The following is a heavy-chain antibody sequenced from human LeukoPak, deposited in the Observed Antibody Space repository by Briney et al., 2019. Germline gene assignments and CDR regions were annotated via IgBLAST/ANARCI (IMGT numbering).Heavy chain of an antibody. V-gene: IGHV4-39*07. CDR2: IDYSGST. D-gene: IGHD3-10*01. Sequence: KPSETLSLTCTVSGDSISNRNCYWGWIRQTPGKGLEWIGSIDYSGSTYYNPSLKSRVTISVDTSKNQFSLKLSSVTAADTAVYYCARRTVPRGRPMVRGVPSYFDYWGQGTLVTVSS. CDR3: ARRTVPRGRPMVRGVPSYFDY. CDR1: GDSISNRNCY. J-gene: IGHJ4*02.